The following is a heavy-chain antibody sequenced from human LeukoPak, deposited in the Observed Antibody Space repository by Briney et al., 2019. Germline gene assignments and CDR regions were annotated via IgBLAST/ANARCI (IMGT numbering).Heavy chain of an antibody. CDR2: ISYDGSSK. CDR3: ASSREHQLIAIRSPFDY. Sequence: GGSLRLSCEASGFSFSNFGMHWVRQAPGKGLEWVAVISYDGSSKYYADSVKGRFTISRDNSKNTLFLQMNILRTEDAAVYYCASSREHQLIAIRSPFDYWGQGTLVTVSS. CDR1: GFSFSNFG. D-gene: IGHD6-13*01. V-gene: IGHV3-30*03. J-gene: IGHJ4*02.